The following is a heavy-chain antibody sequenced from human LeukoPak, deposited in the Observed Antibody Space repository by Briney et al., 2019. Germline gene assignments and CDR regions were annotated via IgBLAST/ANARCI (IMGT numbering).Heavy chain of an antibody. Sequence: PGGSLRLSCAASGFIVSSNYISWVRQAPGKGLEWVSVIYSGGSTYYADSVKGRFTISRDNSKNTLYLQMNSLRAEDTAVYYCARNDYSNNEYFQHWGQGTLVTVSS. CDR2: IYSGGST. CDR1: GFIVSSNY. D-gene: IGHD4-11*01. CDR3: ARNDYSNNEYFQH. V-gene: IGHV3-66*01. J-gene: IGHJ1*01.